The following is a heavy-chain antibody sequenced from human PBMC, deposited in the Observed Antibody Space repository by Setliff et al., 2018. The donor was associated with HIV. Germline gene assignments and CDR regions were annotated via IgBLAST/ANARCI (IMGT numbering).Heavy chain of an antibody. CDR2: VSPSSIVT. Sequence: HPGGSLRLSCAASGFAFSTFDMNWVRQTPERGLEWVSAVSPSSIVTYYADSVKGRFTVSRDDSNNMLFLQMSSLGPEDTALYYCAKPTSGLYPRAFDLWGQGTLVTVSS. V-gene: IGHV3-23*01. D-gene: IGHD1-26*01. CDR3: AKPTSGLYPRAFDL. CDR1: GFAFSTFD. J-gene: IGHJ3*01.